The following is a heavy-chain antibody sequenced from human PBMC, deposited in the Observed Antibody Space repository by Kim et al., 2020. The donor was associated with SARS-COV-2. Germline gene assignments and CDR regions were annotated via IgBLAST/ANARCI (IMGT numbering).Heavy chain of an antibody. J-gene: IGHJ4*02. D-gene: IGHD6-13*01. Sequence: DYAQKCHGRLTVTADDSTTTVYMELSSLRSDDTAVYFCARGGFSSSWRLDYWGQGTLVTVSS. CDR3: ARGGFSSSWRLDY. V-gene: IGHV1-69*01.